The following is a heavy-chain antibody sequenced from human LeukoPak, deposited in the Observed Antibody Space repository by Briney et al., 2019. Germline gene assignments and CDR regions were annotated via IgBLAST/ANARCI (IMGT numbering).Heavy chain of an antibody. J-gene: IGHJ3*02. Sequence: GGSLRLSCAASGFTFSSDGMHLVLQAPGKGLEWVAFIRYDGSNKYYADSVKGRFTISRDNSKNTLYLQMNSLRAEDTAVYYCAKERGWTAAFDIWGQGTMVTVSS. CDR1: GFTFSSDG. D-gene: IGHD6-19*01. CDR2: IRYDGSNK. CDR3: AKERGWTAAFDI. V-gene: IGHV3-30*02.